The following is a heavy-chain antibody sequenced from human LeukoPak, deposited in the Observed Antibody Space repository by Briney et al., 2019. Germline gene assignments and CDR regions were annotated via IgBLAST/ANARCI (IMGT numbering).Heavy chain of an antibody. J-gene: IGHJ5*02. V-gene: IGHV1-3*03. CDR2: INAGYGNT. Sequence: ASVKVSCKASGYTFTSYAMHWVRQAPGQRLEWMGWINAGYGNTKYSQEFQGRVTITRDTSASTAYMELSSLGSEDMAVYYCARMKSAADTEWFDPWGQGTLVTVSS. D-gene: IGHD6-13*01. CDR1: GYTFTSYA. CDR3: ARMKSAADTEWFDP.